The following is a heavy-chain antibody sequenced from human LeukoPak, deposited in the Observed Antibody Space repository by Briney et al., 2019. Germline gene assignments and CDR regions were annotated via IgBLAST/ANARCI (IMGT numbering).Heavy chain of an antibody. CDR2: IYYSGST. CDR3: ARYVVVPAAAFDY. D-gene: IGHD2-2*01. CDR1: GGSISSSTYY. V-gene: IGHV4-39*01. J-gene: IGHJ4*02. Sequence: SETLSLTCTVSGGSISSSTYYWGWIRQPPGKGLEWIGSIYYSGSTYYNPSLKSRVTMSVDTSKNQFSLKLSSVTAADTAVYYCARYVVVPAAAFDYWGQGTLVTVSS.